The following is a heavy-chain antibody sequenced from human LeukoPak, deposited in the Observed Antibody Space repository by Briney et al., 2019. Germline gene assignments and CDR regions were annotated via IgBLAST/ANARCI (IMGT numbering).Heavy chain of an antibody. CDR1: GFTFDDYA. Sequence: GRSLRLSCAASGFTFDDYAMHWVRQAPGKGLEWVSGISWSSGSIGYADSVKGRFTISRDNAKNTLYLQMNSLRAEDTAVYYCARGKAAMAATFYYMDVWGKGTMVTISS. D-gene: IGHD5-18*01. J-gene: IGHJ6*03. V-gene: IGHV3-9*01. CDR2: ISWSSGSI. CDR3: ARGKAAMAATFYYMDV.